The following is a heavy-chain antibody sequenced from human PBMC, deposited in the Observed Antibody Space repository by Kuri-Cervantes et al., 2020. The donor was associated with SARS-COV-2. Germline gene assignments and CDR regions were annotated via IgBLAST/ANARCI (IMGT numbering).Heavy chain of an antibody. D-gene: IGHD3-3*01. V-gene: IGHV4-59*01. J-gene: IGHJ5*02. CDR2: IYYSGRT. CDR1: GGSISSYY. Sequence: SETLSLTCTVSGGSISSYYWSWIRQPPGKGLEWIGYIYYSGRTNYNPSLKSRVTISVDTSKNQSSLKLSSVTAADTAVYYCARDAERADGFWSGYKNWFDPWGQGTLVTVSS. CDR3: ARDAERADGFWSGYKNWFDP.